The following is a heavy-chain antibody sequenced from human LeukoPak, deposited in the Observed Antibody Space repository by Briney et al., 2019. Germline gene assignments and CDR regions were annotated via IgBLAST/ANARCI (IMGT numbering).Heavy chain of an antibody. CDR1: GFTFSSFA. CDR2: ISDSGGST. Sequence: PGGSLRLSCAASGFTFSSFAMNWVRQAPGKGLEWVSGISDSGGSTYYADSVKDRFTISRDNSKNTLYLQMNSLRAEDTAVFYCAKDHGLEAFDIWGQGTLGTVSS. J-gene: IGHJ3*02. CDR3: AKDHGLEAFDI. V-gene: IGHV3-23*01. D-gene: IGHD3/OR15-3a*01.